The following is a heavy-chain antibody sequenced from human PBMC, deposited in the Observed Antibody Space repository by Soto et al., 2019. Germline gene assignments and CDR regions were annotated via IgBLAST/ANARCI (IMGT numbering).Heavy chain of an antibody. CDR3: AIGTYGSGSYFAVSFDF. Sequence: ASVKVSCKASGYTFTTYYMHWVRQAPGQGLEWMGIINPTGGSASYAQRFQGRITMTRDTSTSTFYMQLSSLRSEDTAVYYCAIGTYGSGSYFAVSFDFWSQGTLVTVSS. CDR2: INPTGGSA. D-gene: IGHD3-10*01. CDR1: GYTFTTYY. V-gene: IGHV1-46*01. J-gene: IGHJ4*02.